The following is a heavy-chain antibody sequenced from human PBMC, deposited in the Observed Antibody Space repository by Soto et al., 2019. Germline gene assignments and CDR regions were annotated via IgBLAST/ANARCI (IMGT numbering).Heavy chain of an antibody. CDR1: GLTFRNDW. CDR3: AVYGYGVSAAAY. D-gene: IGHD4-17*01. Sequence: GGSLRLSCAASGLTFRNDWLSWVRQAPGKGLEWVANINQDGSERYYVDSVRGRFTISRDNVENPLYLQLNSLRPEDTAVYYCAVYGYGVSAAAYWGQGTLVTVSS. V-gene: IGHV3-7*03. CDR2: INQDGSER. J-gene: IGHJ4*02.